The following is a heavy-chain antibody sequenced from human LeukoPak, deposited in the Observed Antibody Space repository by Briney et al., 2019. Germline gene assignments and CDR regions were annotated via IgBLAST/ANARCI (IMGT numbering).Heavy chain of an antibody. CDR2: ISYDGSNK. V-gene: IGHV3-30*18. Sequence: GGSLRLSCAAPGFTFSSYGMHWVRQAPGKGLEWVAVISYDGSNKYYADSVKGRFTISRDNSKNTLYLQMNSLRAEDTAVYYCAKGDYDSSGASGYWGQGTLVTVSS. D-gene: IGHD3-22*01. CDR3: AKGDYDSSGASGY. CDR1: GFTFSSYG. J-gene: IGHJ4*02.